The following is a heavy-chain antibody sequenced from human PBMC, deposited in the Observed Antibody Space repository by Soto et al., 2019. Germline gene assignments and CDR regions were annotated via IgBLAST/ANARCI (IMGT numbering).Heavy chain of an antibody. J-gene: IGHJ4*02. CDR3: ARPNYYGSGTYYFDY. CDR1: GGSISSSSYY. CDR2: VYYRGST. V-gene: IGHV4-39*01. Sequence: TLSLTCTVSGGSISSSSYYWGWIRQPPGKGLEWIGSVYYRGSTYYNPSLKSRVTISVDTSKNQFSLKLSSVTAADTAVYYCARPNYYGSGTYYFDYWGQG. D-gene: IGHD3-10*01.